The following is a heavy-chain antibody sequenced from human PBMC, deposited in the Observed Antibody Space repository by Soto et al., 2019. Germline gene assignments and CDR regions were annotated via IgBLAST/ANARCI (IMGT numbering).Heavy chain of an antibody. CDR3: ARDYKHTIRGVLGY. D-gene: IGHD3-16*02. Sequence: SETLSLTCAVYGGSFSGYYWSWIRQPPGKGLEWIGEINHSGSTNYNPSLKSRVTISVDTSRSQFSLKLSSVTAADTAVYYCARDYKHTIRGVLGYWGQGTLVT. CDR2: INHSGST. J-gene: IGHJ4*02. V-gene: IGHV4-34*01. CDR1: GGSFSGYY.